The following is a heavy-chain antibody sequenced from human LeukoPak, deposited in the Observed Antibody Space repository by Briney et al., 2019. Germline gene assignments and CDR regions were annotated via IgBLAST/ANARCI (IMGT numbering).Heavy chain of an antibody. J-gene: IGHJ6*03. Sequence: GGSLRLSCAASGFTFSSYSMNWVRQAPGKGLEWVSYISSSSSTIYYADSVKGRFTISRDNAKNSLYLQMNSLRAEDTAVNYCAREGGYDSYYYHYMDVWGKGTTVTVSS. CDR1: GFTFSSYS. CDR3: AREGGYDSYYYHYMDV. D-gene: IGHD5-12*01. CDR2: ISSSSSTI. V-gene: IGHV3-48*01.